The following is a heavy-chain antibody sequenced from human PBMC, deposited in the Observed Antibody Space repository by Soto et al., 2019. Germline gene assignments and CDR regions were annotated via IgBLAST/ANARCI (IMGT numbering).Heavy chain of an antibody. J-gene: IGHJ4*02. CDR2: ISSSSSYI. CDR3: AKVYYDFWSGYYTGYFDY. CDR1: GFTFSSYS. D-gene: IGHD3-3*01. Sequence: GGSLRLSCAASGFTFSSYSMNWVRQAPGKGLEWVSSISSSSSYIYYADSVKGRFTISRDNAKNSLYLQMNSLRAEDTAVYYCAKVYYDFWSGYYTGYFDYWGQGTLVTVSS. V-gene: IGHV3-21*01.